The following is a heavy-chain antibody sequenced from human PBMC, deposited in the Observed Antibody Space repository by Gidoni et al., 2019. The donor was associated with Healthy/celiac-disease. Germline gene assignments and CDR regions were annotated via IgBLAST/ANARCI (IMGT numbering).Heavy chain of an antibody. V-gene: IGHV3-30*02. Sequence: RDNSKNTLYLQMNSLRAEDTAVYYCAKDLHGSGSSFDYWGQGTLVTVSS. J-gene: IGHJ4*02. CDR3: AKDLHGSGSSFDY. D-gene: IGHD3-10*01.